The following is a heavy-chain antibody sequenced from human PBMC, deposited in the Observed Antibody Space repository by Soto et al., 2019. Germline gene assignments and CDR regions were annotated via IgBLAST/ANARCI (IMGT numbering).Heavy chain of an antibody. CDR1: GGSISSYY. Sequence: SETLSLTCTVSGGSISSYYWSWIRQPPGKGLEWIGYIYYSGSTNYNPSLKSRVTISVDTSKNQFSLKLSSVTAADTAVYYCARVSVDTAMVNYYYYGMDVWGQGTTVTVSS. CDR3: ARVSVDTAMVNYYYYGMDV. CDR2: IYYSGST. J-gene: IGHJ6*02. D-gene: IGHD5-18*01. V-gene: IGHV4-59*01.